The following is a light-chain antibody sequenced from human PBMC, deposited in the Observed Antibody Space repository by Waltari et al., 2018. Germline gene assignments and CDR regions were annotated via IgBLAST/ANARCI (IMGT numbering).Light chain of an antibody. Sequence: QSVLTQPPSVSGTPGQGVTISCSGSSSNIGTNYVYWYQQLPRTAPHLLIFRNDQRPSGAPHRFSAAKSGTSASLAISGLRSEDEADYYCAAWDDGLSGPVFGGGTKLTVL. CDR1: SSNIGTNY. CDR2: RND. J-gene: IGLJ3*02. CDR3: AAWDDGLSGPV. V-gene: IGLV1-47*01.